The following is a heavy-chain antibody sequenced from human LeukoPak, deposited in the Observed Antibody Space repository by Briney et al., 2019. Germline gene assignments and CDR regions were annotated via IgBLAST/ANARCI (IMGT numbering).Heavy chain of an antibody. J-gene: IGHJ5*02. CDR1: GGSISSYY. CDR3: ARGEPVDIVVVPPGWFDP. Sequence: SETLSLTCTVSGGSISSYYWSWIRQPPGKGLERIGYIYYSGSTNYNPSLKSRVTISVDTSKNQFSLKLSSVTAADTAVYYCARGEPVDIVVVPPGWFDPWGQGTLVTVSS. D-gene: IGHD2-2*03. V-gene: IGHV4-59*12. CDR2: IYYSGST.